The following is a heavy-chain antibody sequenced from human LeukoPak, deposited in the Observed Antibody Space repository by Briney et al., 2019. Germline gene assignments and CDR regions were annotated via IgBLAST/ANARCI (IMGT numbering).Heavy chain of an antibody. CDR2: IYYSGST. V-gene: IGHV4-59*01. CDR3: AKDLGYYDSSGGGY. J-gene: IGHJ4*02. Sequence: SETLSLTCTVSGGSINSYYWSWIRQPPGKGLEWIGYIYYSGSTNYNPSLKSRVTISVDTSKNQFSLKLSSVTADDTAVYYCAKDLGYYDSSGGGYWGQGTLVTVSS. D-gene: IGHD3-22*01. CDR1: GGSINSYY.